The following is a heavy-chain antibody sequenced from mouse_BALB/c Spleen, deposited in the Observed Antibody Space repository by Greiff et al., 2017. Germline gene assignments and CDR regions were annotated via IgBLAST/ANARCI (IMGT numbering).Heavy chain of an antibody. CDR2: ISYSGST. CDR3: ARKGTGLDY. D-gene: IGHD4-1*01. J-gene: IGHJ2*01. CDR1: GYSITSDYA. V-gene: IGHV3-2*02. Sequence: VQLKESGPGLVKPSQSLSLTCTVTGYSITSDYAWNWIRQFPGNKLEWMGYISYSGSTSYNPSLKSRISITRDTSKNQFFLQLNSVTTEDTATYYCARKGTGLDYWGQGTTLTVSS.